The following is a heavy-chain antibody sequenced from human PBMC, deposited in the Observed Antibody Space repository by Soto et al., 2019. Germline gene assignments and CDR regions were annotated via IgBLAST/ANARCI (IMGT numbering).Heavy chain of an antibody. V-gene: IGHV3-23*01. CDR3: AKVSYYDFWSGPAYFDY. D-gene: IGHD3-3*01. CDR2: ISGSGGST. CDR1: GFTFSSYA. Sequence: GGSLRLSCAASGFTFSSYAMSWARQAPGKGPEWVSAISGSGGSTYYADSVKGRFTISRDNSKNTLYLQMNSLRAEDTAVYYCAKVSYYDFWSGPAYFDYWGQGTLVTVSS. J-gene: IGHJ4*02.